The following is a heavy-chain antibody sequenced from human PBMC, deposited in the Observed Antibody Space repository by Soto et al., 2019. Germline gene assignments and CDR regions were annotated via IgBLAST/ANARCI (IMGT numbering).Heavy chain of an antibody. D-gene: IGHD3-3*02. CDR1: GGSLSSYY. CDR2: IYYSGST. V-gene: IGHV4-59*01. CDR3: ARPYSIATDAFDI. Sequence: PSETLSLTCTVSGGSLSSYYWSWIRQPPGKGLEWIGYIYYSGSTNYNPSLKSRVTISVDTSKNQFSLKLSSVTAADTAVYYCARPYSIATDAFDIWGQGTMDPVSS. J-gene: IGHJ3*02.